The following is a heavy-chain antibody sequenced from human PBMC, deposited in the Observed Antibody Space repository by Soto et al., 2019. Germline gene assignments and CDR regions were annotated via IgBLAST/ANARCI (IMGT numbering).Heavy chain of an antibody. J-gene: IGHJ5*02. CDR3: ARGSTIVRGAPSWFDP. V-gene: IGHV1-69*02. Sequence: QVQLVQSGAEVKKPGSSVKVSCKASGGTFSRYTINWVRQAPGQGLEWMGRIIPIAAIANYTQKFQGRVTITVDKXPXTAYMELSSLRSDDTAVYYCARGSTIVRGAPSWFDPWGQGTLVTVSS. CDR2: IIPIAAIA. D-gene: IGHD3-10*01. CDR1: GGTFSRYT.